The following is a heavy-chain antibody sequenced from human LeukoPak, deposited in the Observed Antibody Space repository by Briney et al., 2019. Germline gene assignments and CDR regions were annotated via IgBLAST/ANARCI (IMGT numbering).Heavy chain of an antibody. CDR3: ARDLWRNARRAAAGALGY. D-gene: IGHD6-13*01. CDR2: INAGNGNT. CDR1: GYTFTSYA. J-gene: IGHJ4*02. Sequence: ASVKVSCKASGYTFTSYAMHWVRQAPGQRLEWMGWINAGNGNTKYSQKFQGRVTITRDTSASTAYMELSSLRSEDTAVYYCARDLWRNARRAAAGALGYWGQGTLVTVSS. V-gene: IGHV1-3*01.